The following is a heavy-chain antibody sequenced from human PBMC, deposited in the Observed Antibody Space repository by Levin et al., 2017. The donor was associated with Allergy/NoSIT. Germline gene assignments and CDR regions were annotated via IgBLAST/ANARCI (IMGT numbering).Heavy chain of an antibody. J-gene: IGHJ5*02. CDR1: GFTFSSYG. V-gene: IGHV3-30*18. D-gene: IGHD3-9*01. CDR2: ISYDGSNK. Sequence: SGGSLRLSCAASGFTFSSYGMHWVRQAPGKGLEWVAVISYDGSNKYYADSVKGRFTISRDNSKNTLYLQMNSLRAEDTAVYYCAKNYDILTGYYTPEGSWFDPWGQGTLVTVSS. CDR3: AKNYDILTGYYTPEGSWFDP.